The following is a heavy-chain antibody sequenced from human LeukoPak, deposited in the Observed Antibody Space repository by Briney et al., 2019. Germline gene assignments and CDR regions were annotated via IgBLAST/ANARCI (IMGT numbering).Heavy chain of an antibody. CDR1: GFTFSSCG. V-gene: IGHV3-33*01. Sequence: PGGSLRLSCAASGFTFSSCGIHWVRQAPGKGLEWVAVIWYDGTHKFYGDSVKGRFTISRDNSKNTVYLQMNSLRAEDTAVYYCATDRGDGYKGFDYWGQGTLVNVSS. CDR3: ATDRGDGYKGFDY. J-gene: IGHJ4*02. CDR2: IWYDGTHK. D-gene: IGHD5-24*01.